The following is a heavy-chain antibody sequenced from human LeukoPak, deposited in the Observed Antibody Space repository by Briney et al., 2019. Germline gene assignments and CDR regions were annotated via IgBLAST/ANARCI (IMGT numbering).Heavy chain of an antibody. D-gene: IGHD1-26*01. Sequence: SETLSLTCTVSGGSISSSSYYWSWIRQPPGKGLEWIGEINHSGSTNYNPSLKSRVTISVDTSKNQFSLKLSSVTAADTAVYYCARETRGSYSDAFDIWGHGTMVTVSS. V-gene: IGHV4-39*07. CDR3: ARETRGSYSDAFDI. CDR2: INHSGST. J-gene: IGHJ3*02. CDR1: GGSISSSSYY.